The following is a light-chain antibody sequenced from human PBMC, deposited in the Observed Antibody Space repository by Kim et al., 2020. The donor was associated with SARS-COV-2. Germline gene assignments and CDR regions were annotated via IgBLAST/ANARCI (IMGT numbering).Light chain of an antibody. CDR1: KLGDKY. V-gene: IGLV3-1*01. CDR2: QDN. Sequence: SYELTQPPSVSVSPGQTASISCSGDKLGDKYACWYQQKPGQSPVLVIYQDNKRPSGIPERFSGSISGNTATLTISGTQTMDEADYFCQAWDSTIVV. J-gene: IGLJ2*01. CDR3: QAWDSTIVV.